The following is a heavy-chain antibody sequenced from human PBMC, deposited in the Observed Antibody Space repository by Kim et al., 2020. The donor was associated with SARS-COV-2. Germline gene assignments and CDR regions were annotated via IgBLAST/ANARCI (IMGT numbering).Heavy chain of an antibody. CDR2: IIAIFGAA. CDR1: GGPFNTYT. V-gene: IGHV1-69*13. CDR3: VRDGQDTFDY. J-gene: IGHJ4*02. Sequence: SVKVSCKASGGPFNTYTFSWVRLAPGQRPEWMGGIIAIFGAAKYAQKFQGRVTITADESTSTVYMELSILRSEDTAVYYCVRDGQDTFDYWGQGTLVTVSS.